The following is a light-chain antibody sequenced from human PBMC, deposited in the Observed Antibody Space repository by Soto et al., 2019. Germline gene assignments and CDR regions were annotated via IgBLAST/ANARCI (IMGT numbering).Light chain of an antibody. J-gene: IGKJ1*01. V-gene: IGKV1-39*01. CDR2: AAS. CDR3: QQSYSTPPT. Sequence: DIQMTESQSARAASVGDRVTITSRASQGIRNDLKWYQQKPGKAPKLLIFAASSLQSGVPSRFSGSRSGPDFTLTISSLQPEDCATYYCQQSYSTPPTFGQGTKVDI. CDR1: QGIRND.